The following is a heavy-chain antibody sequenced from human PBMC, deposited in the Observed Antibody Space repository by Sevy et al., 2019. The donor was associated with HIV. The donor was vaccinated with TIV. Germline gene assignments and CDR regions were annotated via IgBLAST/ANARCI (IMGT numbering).Heavy chain of an antibody. CDR2: IKQDGSER. Sequence: GGSLRLSCAASGFTFSTYWMTWVRQAPGKGLEWVANIKQDGSERYYVDSVKGRFTTSRDNAKNSVYLQMNSLRAEDTAVYYCVRAIGLAGSYWGQGTLVTVSS. V-gene: IGHV3-7*04. CDR1: GFTFSTYW. D-gene: IGHD2-2*01. J-gene: IGHJ4*02. CDR3: VRAIGLAGSY.